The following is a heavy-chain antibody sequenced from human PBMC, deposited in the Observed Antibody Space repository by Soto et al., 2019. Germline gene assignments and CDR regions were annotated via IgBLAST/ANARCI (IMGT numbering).Heavy chain of an antibody. CDR2: IIPIFGTT. D-gene: IGHD3-3*01. CDR3: ARVFPDGWVEPGVVRGYLDT. CDR1: ADSFSSYG. J-gene: IGHJ4*02. V-gene: IGHV1-69*01. Sequence: QVQLVQSGAEVKEPGSAVKVSCKAPADSFSSYGISWVRQAPGQGLEWMGGIIPIFGTTNYAEKFQGRVTITADESTNTGDRELSSLRSEDTAHYYCARVFPDGWVEPGVVRGYLDTWGRGTLVTVSS.